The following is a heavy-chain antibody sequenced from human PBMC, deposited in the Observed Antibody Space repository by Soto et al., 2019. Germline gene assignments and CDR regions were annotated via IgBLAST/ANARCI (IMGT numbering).Heavy chain of an antibody. V-gene: IGHV3-9*01. D-gene: IGHD3-9*01. J-gene: IGHJ4*02. CDR3: ASGRGYHILAGYSPYFDY. Sequence: EVQLVESGGGLVQSGKSLRLSCAASGLTFDDYAMHWVRQAPGKDLEWVSGISWNSGSIGYADSVKGRFTISRDNAKNSXSLQMNSLRAGDTALYYCASGRGYHILAGYSPYFDYWGQGTLVTVSS. CDR1: GLTFDDYA. CDR2: ISWNSGSI.